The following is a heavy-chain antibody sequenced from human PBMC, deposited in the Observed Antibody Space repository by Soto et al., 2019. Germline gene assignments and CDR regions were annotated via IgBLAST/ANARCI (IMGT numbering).Heavy chain of an antibody. Sequence: GSLRLSCASSGLTFSNAWMIWVRQAPGKGLEWVGRIKRKSDGGTTDYAAPVKGRFTISRDDSANTLYLQMNSLKIEDTAVYFCAVNDYLDYWGQGALVTVSS. CDR3: AVNDYLDY. CDR1: GLTFSNAW. V-gene: IGHV3-15*01. CDR2: IKRKSDGGTT. J-gene: IGHJ4*02.